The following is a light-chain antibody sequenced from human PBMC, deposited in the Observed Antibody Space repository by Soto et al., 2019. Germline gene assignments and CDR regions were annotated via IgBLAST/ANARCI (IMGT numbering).Light chain of an antibody. CDR2: GTS. CDR1: QSVSGSF. CDR3: QQDGTSPLS. V-gene: IGKV3-20*01. Sequence: EIVLTQSPGALSLSPGEGATLSCRASQSVSGSFLAWYQQKPGQAPRLLIYGTSIRAAGIPDRFSGSESGTDFTLTISRLEPEDCAVYYCQQDGTSPLSFGRGTKVDIE. J-gene: IGKJ3*01.